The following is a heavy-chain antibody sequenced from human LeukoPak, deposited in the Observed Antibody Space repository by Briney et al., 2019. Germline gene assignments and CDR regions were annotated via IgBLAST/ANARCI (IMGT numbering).Heavy chain of an antibody. V-gene: IGHV4-61*02. Sequence: SETLSLTCTVSGGSISSGSYYWSWIRQPAGKGLEWIGRIYTSGSTNYNPSLKSRLTISVDTSKNQFSLKLSSVTAADTAVYYRARVNGGSYYYYYMDVWGKGTTVTISS. D-gene: IGHD1-26*01. CDR1: GGSISSGSYY. J-gene: IGHJ6*03. CDR2: IYTSGST. CDR3: ARVNGGSYYYYYMDV.